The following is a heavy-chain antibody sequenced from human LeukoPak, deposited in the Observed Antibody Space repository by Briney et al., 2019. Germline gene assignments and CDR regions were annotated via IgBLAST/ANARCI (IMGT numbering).Heavy chain of an antibody. CDR1: GGAFISYT. V-gene: IGHV1-69*04. CDR3: ARDNKGPSYYFDY. D-gene: IGHD2/OR15-2a*01. Sequence: GSAVKFSCKASGGAFISYTISWVRQAPGEGLEWMGRIIPILGIANYAQKFQGRVTITADKSTSTAYMELSSLRSEDTAVYYCARDNKGPSYYFDYWGQGTLVTVSS. J-gene: IGHJ4*02. CDR2: IIPILGIA.